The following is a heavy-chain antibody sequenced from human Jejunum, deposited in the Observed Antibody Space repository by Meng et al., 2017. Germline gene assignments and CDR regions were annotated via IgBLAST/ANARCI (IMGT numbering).Heavy chain of an antibody. CDR3: ARHISVTGTRGFDY. V-gene: IGHV4-4*02. Sequence: QGQLLESGAALGQPSETLSPTCAVAGASISSGNWWSWVRQPPGKGLEWIGEMYQSGTTNYNPSLKSRVTILLDTSKNQLSLELTSVTAADTAVYYCARHISVTGTRGFDYWGQGTLVTVSS. D-gene: IGHD6-19*01. CDR2: MYQSGTT. J-gene: IGHJ4*02. CDR1: GASISSGNW.